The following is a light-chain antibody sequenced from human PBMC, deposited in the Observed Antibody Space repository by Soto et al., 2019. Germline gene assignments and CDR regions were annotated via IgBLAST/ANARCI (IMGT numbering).Light chain of an antibody. Sequence: QSALTQPPSVSGAPGQRVTISCTGSSSNIGAGYDVHWYQQLPGTAPKLLIYGNSNRPSGVPDRFSGSKSGTSASLAITGLQAEDEADYYCSSYTGSTTLVFGGGTQLTVL. CDR3: SSYTGSTTLV. CDR2: GNS. CDR1: SSNIGAGYD. V-gene: IGLV1-40*01. J-gene: IGLJ3*02.